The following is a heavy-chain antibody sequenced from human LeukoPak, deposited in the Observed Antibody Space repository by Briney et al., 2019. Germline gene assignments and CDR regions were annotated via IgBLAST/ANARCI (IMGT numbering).Heavy chain of an antibody. CDR2: ISGSGGST. J-gene: IGHJ4*02. D-gene: IGHD3-10*01. CDR3: AKDGGVWFGESNDY. Sequence: PGGSLRLSCAASGFTFSNYDMSWVRQAPGKWLEWVSAISGSGGSTYYADSVKGRFTISRDNFKNTLYLQMNSLRADDTAVYYCAKDGGVWFGESNDYWGQGTLVTVSS. CDR1: GFTFSNYD. V-gene: IGHV3-23*01.